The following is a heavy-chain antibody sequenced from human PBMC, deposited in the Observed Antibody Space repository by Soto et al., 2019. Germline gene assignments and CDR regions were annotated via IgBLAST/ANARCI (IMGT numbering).Heavy chain of an antibody. Sequence: SLRLSCAASVFTFSSYEMNWFRQAPGKGLEWVSYISSSGSTIYYADSVKGRFTISRDNAKNSLYLQMNSLRAEDTAVYYCARYGFYYDILTGYDYWGQGTLVTVSS. CDR3: ARYGFYYDILTGYDY. CDR2: ISSSGSTI. J-gene: IGHJ4*02. D-gene: IGHD3-9*01. V-gene: IGHV3-48*03. CDR1: VFTFSSYE.